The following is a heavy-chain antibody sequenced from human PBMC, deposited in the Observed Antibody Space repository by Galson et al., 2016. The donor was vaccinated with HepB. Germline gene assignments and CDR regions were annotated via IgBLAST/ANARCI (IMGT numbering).Heavy chain of an antibody. V-gene: IGHV3-23*01. D-gene: IGHD3-22*01. J-gene: IGHJ4*02. CDR2: ISGSGSST. Sequence: SLRLSCAASGFTFSSYAMHWVRQAPGKGLEWVSAISGSGSSTYYADSVKGRFTISRDDSKNTAYLQMNSLKTEDTAIYYCTRPMYDTTGSASGNLDYWGQGTLVTVSS. CDR1: GFTFSSYA. CDR3: TRPMYDTTGSASGNLDY.